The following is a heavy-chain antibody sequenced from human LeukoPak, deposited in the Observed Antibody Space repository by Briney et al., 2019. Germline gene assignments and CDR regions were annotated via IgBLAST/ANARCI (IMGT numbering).Heavy chain of an antibody. CDR3: AKELGSIPLHR. V-gene: IGHV3-23*01. Sequence: GGSLRLSCAASGLTFSSYAMSWVRQAPGKGLEWVSGISGSGSSTYYADSVKGRFTISRDNSKNTLYLQMNSLRAEDTALYYCAKELGSIPLHRWGQGTLVTVSS. D-gene: IGHD2-2*01. J-gene: IGHJ1*01. CDR2: ISGSGSST. CDR1: GLTFSSYA.